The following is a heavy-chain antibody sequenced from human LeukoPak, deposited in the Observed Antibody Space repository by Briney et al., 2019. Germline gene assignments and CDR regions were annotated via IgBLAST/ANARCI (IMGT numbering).Heavy chain of an antibody. D-gene: IGHD3-10*01. Sequence: PSQTLSLTCTVSGGSISSGGFYWSWIRQHPGKGLEWIGYIFCSGSTYYNPSLRSRVTLSVDTPKNQFSLKLSSVTAADTAVYYCARADLHYGSGTDFDYWGQGTLVTVSS. V-gene: IGHV4-31*03. CDR1: GGSISSGGFY. CDR2: IFCSGST. J-gene: IGHJ4*02. CDR3: ARADLHYGSGTDFDY.